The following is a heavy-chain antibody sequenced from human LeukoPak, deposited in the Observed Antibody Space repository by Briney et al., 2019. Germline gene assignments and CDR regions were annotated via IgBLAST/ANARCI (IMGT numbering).Heavy chain of an antibody. J-gene: IGHJ4*02. CDR1: GFTFSNAW. CDR3: ARHPDVLWSYYFDY. CDR2: IKSKTDGGTT. V-gene: IGHV3-15*01. D-gene: IGHD3-10*01. Sequence: GGSLRLSCAASGFTFSNAWMSWVRQAPGKGLEWVGRIKSKTDGGTTDYAAPVKGRFTISRDDSKNTLYLQMNSLKTEDTAVYYCARHPDVLWSYYFDYWGQGTLVTVSS.